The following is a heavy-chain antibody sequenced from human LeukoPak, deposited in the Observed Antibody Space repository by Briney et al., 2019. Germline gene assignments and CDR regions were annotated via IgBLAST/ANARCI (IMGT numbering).Heavy chain of an antibody. J-gene: IGHJ4*02. Sequence: SETLSLTCTVSGGSITSYYWSWIRQPPGKGLEWVGNIYYSGSTNYNPSLKSRVTISVDTSKNQFSLRLSSVTAADTAVYYCARYSRGFGYWGQGTLVTVSS. V-gene: IGHV4-59*01. CDR3: ARYSRGFGY. CDR2: IYYSGST. D-gene: IGHD4-11*01. CDR1: GGSITSYY.